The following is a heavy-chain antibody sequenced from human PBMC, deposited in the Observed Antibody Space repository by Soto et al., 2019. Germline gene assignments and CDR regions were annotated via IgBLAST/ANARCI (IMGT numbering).Heavy chain of an antibody. D-gene: IGHD2-2*01. Sequence: GASVKVSCKASGGTFSSYAISWVRQAPGQGLEWMGGIIPIFGTANYAQKFQGRVTITADESTSTAYMELSSLRSDDTAVYYCAREYDIVVVPAAHRGVWFDPWGQGTLVTVSS. J-gene: IGHJ5*02. CDR1: GGTFSSYA. CDR2: IIPIFGTA. V-gene: IGHV1-69*13. CDR3: AREYDIVVVPAAHRGVWFDP.